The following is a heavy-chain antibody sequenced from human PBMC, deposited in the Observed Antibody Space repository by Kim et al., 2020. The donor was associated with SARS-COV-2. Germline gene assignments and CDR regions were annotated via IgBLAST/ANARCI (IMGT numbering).Heavy chain of an antibody. V-gene: IGHV3-23*01. D-gene: IGHD4-17*01. CDR1: GITFSRYA. J-gene: IGHJ1*01. CDR3: AKDPGSDYCDQLVD. Sequence: GGSLRLSCAASGITFSRYAMTWVRHAPGKGLEWVSGINNSGYRTYYADSVKGRFTISSDNSKDTLYLQMNGLAAEDTADYYCAKDPGSDYCDQLVDWGQG. CDR2: INNSGYRT.